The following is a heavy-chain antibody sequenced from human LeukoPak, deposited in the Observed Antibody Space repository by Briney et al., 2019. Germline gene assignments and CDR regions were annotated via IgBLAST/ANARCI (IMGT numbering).Heavy chain of an antibody. CDR1: VGTFSNYA. D-gene: IGHD5-24*01. V-gene: IGHV1-69*13. CDR2: IIPIFGTA. J-gene: IGHJ4*02. Sequence: SVKDSCKASVGTFSNYAISWVRQARAQELEWMGGIIPIFGTAKDAQKFQGRVTITADESTSTAYRELSSLRSEDTAVYYCARDRPGGWLQFIFDYWGQGTLFTVSS. CDR3: ARDRPGGWLQFIFDY.